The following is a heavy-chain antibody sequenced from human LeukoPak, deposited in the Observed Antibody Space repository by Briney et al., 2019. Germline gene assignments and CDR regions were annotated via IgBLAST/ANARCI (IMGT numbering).Heavy chain of an antibody. Sequence: GGSLRLSCAASGFTFSSYAMSWVRQAPGKGLEWVSAISGSGGSTYYADPVKGRFTISRDNSKNTLYLQMNSLRAEDTAVYYCARNSGSYSHIDYWGQGTLVTVSS. CDR1: GFTFSSYA. CDR3: ARNSGSYSHIDY. CDR2: ISGSGGST. V-gene: IGHV3-23*01. D-gene: IGHD3-10*01. J-gene: IGHJ4*02.